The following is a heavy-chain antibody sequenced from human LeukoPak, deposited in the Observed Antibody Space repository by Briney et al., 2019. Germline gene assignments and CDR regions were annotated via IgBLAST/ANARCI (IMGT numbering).Heavy chain of an antibody. CDR3: VREARATADT. Sequence: GASVKVSCKASGYTFTAYYMHWVRQAPGQGLEWMGWINCGSGDTNYAQKFQGRVTVTRDTSITTTYMEVTNLNSDDTALYYCVREARATADTWGQGTQDTVSS. D-gene: IGHD1-26*01. CDR2: INCGSGDT. J-gene: IGHJ5*02. CDR1: GYTFTAYY. V-gene: IGHV1-2*02.